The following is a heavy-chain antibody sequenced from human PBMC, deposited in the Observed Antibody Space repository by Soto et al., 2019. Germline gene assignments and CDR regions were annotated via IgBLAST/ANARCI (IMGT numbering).Heavy chain of an antibody. Sequence: GGSLRLSCAASGFTVSSNYMSWVRQAPGKGLEWVSVIYSGGSTYYADSVKGRFTISRDNSKNTLYLQMNSLRAEDTAVYYCARDLYSGYGMDVWGQGTTVTVSS. D-gene: IGHD5-12*01. CDR1: GFTVSSNY. CDR3: ARDLYSGYGMDV. J-gene: IGHJ6*02. CDR2: IYSGGST. V-gene: IGHV3-53*01.